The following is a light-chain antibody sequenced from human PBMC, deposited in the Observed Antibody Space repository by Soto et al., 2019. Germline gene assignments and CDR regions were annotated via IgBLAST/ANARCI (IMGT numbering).Light chain of an antibody. J-gene: IGKJ1*01. CDR1: QSVSSN. V-gene: IGKV3-15*01. CDR2: GAS. CDR3: QQYNNWPTWT. Sequence: EIVMTQSPATLSVSPGERATLSCRASQSVSSNLAWYQQIPGQAPRLLIYGASTRATGIPARFSGSGSGTEFTLTISXLXSEDXAXXYCQQYNNWPTWTFGQGTKVEIK.